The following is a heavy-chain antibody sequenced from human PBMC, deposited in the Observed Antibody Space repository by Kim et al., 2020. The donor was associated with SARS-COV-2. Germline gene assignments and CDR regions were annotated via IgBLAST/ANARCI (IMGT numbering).Heavy chain of an antibody. V-gene: IGHV3-74*01. Sequence: GGSLRLSCAGSGFTFINYWMHWVRQVPGKGLVWVSRITGDGTTTSYADSVKGRFTISRDNAKNTLYLQMNSLRAEDTALYYCARRCYDSSGYYYFDYWGQGTLVTVSS. CDR2: ITGDGTTT. D-gene: IGHD3-22*01. CDR3: ARRCYDSSGYYYFDY. CDR1: GFTFINYW. J-gene: IGHJ4*02.